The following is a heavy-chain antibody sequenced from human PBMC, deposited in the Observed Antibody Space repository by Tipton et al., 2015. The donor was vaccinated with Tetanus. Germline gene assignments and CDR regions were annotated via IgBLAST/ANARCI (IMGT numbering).Heavy chain of an antibody. D-gene: IGHD2-8*01. CDR2: IHPGDSDT. CDR1: GYIFNNYW. Sequence: MQLVQSGGEVKKPGESLKISCKGSGYIFNNYWIGWVRQKPGKGLEWMGIIHPGDSDTRYSPSFQGQVTISVEKSINTAYLQWSSLKASDTSMSYCARAHCTDGVCNFDFWGQGALVTVAS. V-gene: IGHV5-51*01. J-gene: IGHJ4*02. CDR3: ARAHCTDGVCNFDF.